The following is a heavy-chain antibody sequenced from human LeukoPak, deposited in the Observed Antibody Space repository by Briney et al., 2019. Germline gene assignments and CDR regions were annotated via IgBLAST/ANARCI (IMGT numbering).Heavy chain of an antibody. Sequence: SETLSLTCAVYGGSFNDYYWNWIRQPPGKGLEWIGEINLRGSTTYNPSLKSRVTISLDESKNQFSLKLSSVTAADTAVYFCAREVIKRPGTGSFDYWGQGTLVTVSS. CDR2: INLRGST. V-gene: IGHV4-34*01. CDR3: AREVIKRPGTGSFDY. CDR1: GGSFNDYY. J-gene: IGHJ4*02. D-gene: IGHD6-13*01.